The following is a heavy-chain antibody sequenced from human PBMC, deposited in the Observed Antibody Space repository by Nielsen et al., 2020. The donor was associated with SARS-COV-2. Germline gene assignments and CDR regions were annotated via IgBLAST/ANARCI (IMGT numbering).Heavy chain of an antibody. J-gene: IGHJ6*02. CDR2: ISTRSHYV. CDR1: GFIFDDFG. CDR3: ARDNRLVAAGYYYGMDV. Sequence: GESLKISCAASGFIFDDFGMSWVRQAPGKGLEWVSSISTRSHYVYYADSVKGRFTISRDNAKNSLYLQMNSLRAEDTALYHCARDNRLVAAGYYYGMDVWGQGTAVTVSS. V-gene: IGHV3-21*04. D-gene: IGHD6-13*01.